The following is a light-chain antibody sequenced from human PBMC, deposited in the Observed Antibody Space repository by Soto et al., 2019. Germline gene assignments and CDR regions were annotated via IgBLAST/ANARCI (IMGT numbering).Light chain of an antibody. CDR3: QSYDSSLRGWV. Sequence: QSVLTQPPSVSGAPGQRVTISCTGSSSNIGAGYDVHWYQQLPGTAPKLLIYGNSNRPSRVPDRFSGSKSGTSASLAITGLQAEDEADYYRQSYDSSLRGWVFGGGTKLTVL. CDR2: GNS. CDR1: SSNIGAGYD. V-gene: IGLV1-40*01. J-gene: IGLJ3*02.